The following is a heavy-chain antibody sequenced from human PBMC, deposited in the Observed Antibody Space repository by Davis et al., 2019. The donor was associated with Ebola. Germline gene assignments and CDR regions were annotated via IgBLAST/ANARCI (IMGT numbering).Heavy chain of an antibody. CDR3: AKHTMTVVVIDNFDY. CDR1: GFTFRNYA. Sequence: GESLKISCAASGFTFRNYAMSWVRQAPGKGLEWVVAITGSGRNTYYADSVKGRFTISRDTSKDTVYLQMNSLRAEDTAVYYCAKHTMTVVVIDNFDYWGQGTPVTVSS. V-gene: IGHV3-23*01. D-gene: IGHD3-22*01. J-gene: IGHJ4*02. CDR2: ITGSGRNT.